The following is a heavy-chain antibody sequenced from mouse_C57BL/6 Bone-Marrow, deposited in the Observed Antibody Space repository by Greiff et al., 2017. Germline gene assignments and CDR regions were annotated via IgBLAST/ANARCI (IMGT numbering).Heavy chain of an antibody. CDR2: IWGVGST. CDR3: ASDYDYAGWFAY. Sequence: VQLVESGPGLVAPSQSLSITCTVSGFSLTSYGVDWVRQSPGKGLEWLGVIWGVGSTNYNSALKSRLSISKDNSKSQVFLKMNSLQTDDTAMYXCASDYDYAGWFAYWGQGTLVTVSA. D-gene: IGHD2-4*01. CDR1: GFSLTSYG. V-gene: IGHV2-6*01. J-gene: IGHJ3*01.